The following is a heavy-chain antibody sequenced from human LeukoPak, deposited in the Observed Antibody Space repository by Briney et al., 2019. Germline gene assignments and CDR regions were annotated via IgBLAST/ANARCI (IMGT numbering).Heavy chain of an antibody. D-gene: IGHD1-26*01. V-gene: IGHV3-23*01. CDR1: GFTFGDYA. J-gene: IGHJ6*03. CDR3: AKDGGTYPYFLDV. CDR2: VSGSGAHT. Sequence: PGGSLRLSCTGSGFTFGDYAMTWFRQAPGKGLQWVSAVSGSGAHTYYADSVKGRFTISRDNSRDTLYLQMNSLRAEDTAIYICAKDGGTYPYFLDVWGKGTTVIVSS.